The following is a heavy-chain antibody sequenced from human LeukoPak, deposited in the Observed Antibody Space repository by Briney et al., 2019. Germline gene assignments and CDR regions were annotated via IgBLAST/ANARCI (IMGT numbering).Heavy chain of an antibody. CDR1: GGSISSHY. CDR3: ARTTEGGYTYGYFYYYYMDV. Sequence: PSETLSLTCTVSGGSISSHYWSWIRQPPGKGLEWIGYIYYSGSTNYNPSLKSRVTISVDTSKNQFSLKLSSVTAADTAVYYCARTTEGGYTYGYFYYYYMDVWGKGTTVTISS. J-gene: IGHJ6*03. V-gene: IGHV4-59*11. CDR2: IYYSGST. D-gene: IGHD5-18*01.